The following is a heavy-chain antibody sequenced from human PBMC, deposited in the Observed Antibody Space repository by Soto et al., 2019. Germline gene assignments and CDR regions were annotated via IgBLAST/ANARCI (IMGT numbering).Heavy chain of an antibody. V-gene: IGHV3-74*01. CDR3: ARGGEVGAGQYYLDDS. Sequence: DVQLVESGGDLVQPGGSLRLSCEASGFTFSSNCMHWVRQGPGKGLVWVSRMNPDGSTRGYADSVKGRFTISRDNARNTVFLQMSSLRAEDTAVYYCARGGEVGAGQYYLDDSWGQGTLVTVSS. CDR2: MNPDGSTR. CDR1: GFTFSSNC. D-gene: IGHD2-21*01. J-gene: IGHJ4*02.